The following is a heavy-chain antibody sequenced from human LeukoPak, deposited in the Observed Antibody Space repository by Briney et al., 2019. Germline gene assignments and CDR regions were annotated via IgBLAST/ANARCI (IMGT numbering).Heavy chain of an antibody. CDR1: GFTFSSYA. Sequence: GGSLRLSCAASGFTFSSYAMNWVRQAPGKGLEWVSAITGSGGSTFYADSVKGRFTISRDNSKNTLYLQMNSLRAEDTAVYYCARDSGGKEMATITFDYWGQGTLVTVSS. CDR3: ARDSGGKEMATITFDY. CDR2: ITGSGGST. J-gene: IGHJ4*02. D-gene: IGHD5-24*01. V-gene: IGHV3-23*01.